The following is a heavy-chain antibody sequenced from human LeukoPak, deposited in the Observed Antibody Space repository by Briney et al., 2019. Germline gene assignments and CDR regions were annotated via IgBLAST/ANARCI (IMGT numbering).Heavy chain of an antibody. D-gene: IGHD3-10*01. Sequence: PGGSLRLSCVASGFTFSDYSLNWVRQAPGKGLEWISYIGISSGNTKYADSVKGRFTISRDNAKNSLYLQMNSLRAEDTAVYYCAREPYGSGSYPYYFDYWGQGTLVTVSS. CDR3: AREPYGSGSYPYYFDY. CDR2: IGISSGNT. J-gene: IGHJ4*02. CDR1: GFTFSDYS. V-gene: IGHV3-48*04.